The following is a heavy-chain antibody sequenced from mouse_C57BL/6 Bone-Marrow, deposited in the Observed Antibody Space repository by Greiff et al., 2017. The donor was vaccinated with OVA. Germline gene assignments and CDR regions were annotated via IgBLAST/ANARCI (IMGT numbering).Heavy chain of an antibody. CDR1: GYTFTSYD. V-gene: IGHV1-85*01. CDR2: IYPRDGST. D-gene: IGHD3-2*02. CDR3: ARADSSGYGTGYFDY. Sequence: VHLVESGPELVKPGASVKLSCKASGYTFTSYDINWVKQRPGQGLEWIGWIYPRDGSTKYNEKFKGKATLTVDTSSSTAYMELHSLTSEDSAVYFCARADSSGYGTGYFDYWGQGTTLTVSS. J-gene: IGHJ2*01.